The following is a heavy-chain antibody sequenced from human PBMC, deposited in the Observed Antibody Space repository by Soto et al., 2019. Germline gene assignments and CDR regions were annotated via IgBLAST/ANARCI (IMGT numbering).Heavy chain of an antibody. D-gene: IGHD1-1*01. CDR3: ARERTGTGDFDY. CDR2: LSSSSSHI. Sequence: EVQLVESGGGLVKPGGSLRLSCAASGFTFSSYSMNWVRQAPGKGLEWVSSLSSSSSHIYYADSVKDRFTISRDNAKNSLYLQMNSLRAEDTAVYYCARERTGTGDFDYWGQGTLVTVSS. J-gene: IGHJ4*02. CDR1: GFTFSSYS. V-gene: IGHV3-21*01.